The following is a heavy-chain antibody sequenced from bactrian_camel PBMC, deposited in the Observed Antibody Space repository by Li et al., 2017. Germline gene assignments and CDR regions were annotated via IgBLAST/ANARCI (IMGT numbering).Heavy chain of an antibody. CDR1: GFSFSSYG. Sequence: SCAASGFSFSSYGMSWVRQAPGKGLEWVSSINSGGGSTYYADSVKGRFTISRDDAKNTLYLRMNSLRADDTAMYYCAIGLFADFGVGRGTQVTVS. D-gene: IGHD5*01. V-gene: IGHV3S40*01. CDR2: INSGGGST. J-gene: IGHJ4*01.